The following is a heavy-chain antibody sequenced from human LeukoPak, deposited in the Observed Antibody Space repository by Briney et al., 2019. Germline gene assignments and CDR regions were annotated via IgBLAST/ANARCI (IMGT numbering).Heavy chain of an antibody. Sequence: SETLSLTCAVYGGSFSGYYWNWIRQPPGKGPEWIGEINHSGSTNYNPSLKSRVTISVDTSKNQFSLKLSSVTAADTAVYYCARVGYGTFGYYYYYYGMDVWGQGTTVTVSS. D-gene: IGHD2/OR15-2a*01. CDR3: ARVGYGTFGYYYYYYGMDV. CDR2: INHSGST. J-gene: IGHJ6*02. CDR1: GGSFSGYY. V-gene: IGHV4-34*01.